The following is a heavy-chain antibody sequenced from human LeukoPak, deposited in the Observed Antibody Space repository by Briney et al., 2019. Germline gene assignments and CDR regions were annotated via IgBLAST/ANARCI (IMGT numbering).Heavy chain of an antibody. D-gene: IGHD4-17*01. CDR3: ARGATVHYSDY. J-gene: IGHJ4*02. Sequence: SETLSLTCAVSGGSISSGGYSWSWIRQPPGKGLEWIGCIYHSGSTYYNPSLKSRVTISVDRFKNQFSLKLSSVTAADTAVYYCARGATVHYSDYWGQGTLVTVSS. CDR1: GGSISSGGYS. CDR2: IYHSGST. V-gene: IGHV4-30-2*01.